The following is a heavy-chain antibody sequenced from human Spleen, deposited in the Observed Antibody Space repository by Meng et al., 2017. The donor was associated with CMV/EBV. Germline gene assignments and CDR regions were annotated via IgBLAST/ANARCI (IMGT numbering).Heavy chain of an antibody. V-gene: IGHV3-7*01. J-gene: IGHJ6*02. Sequence: GGSLRLSCAASGFTFSSYWMSWVRRAPGKGLEWVANIKQDGSEKYYVDSVKGRFTISRDNAKNSLYLQMNSLRAEDTAVYYCARVLRPGNYYYYGVDVWGQGTAVTVSS. CDR1: GFTFSSYW. CDR3: ARVLRPGNYYYYGVDV. CDR2: IKQDGSEK. D-gene: IGHD1-26*01.